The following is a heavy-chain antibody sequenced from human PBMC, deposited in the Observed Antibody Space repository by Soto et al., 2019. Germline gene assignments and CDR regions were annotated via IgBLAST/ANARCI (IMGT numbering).Heavy chain of an antibody. Sequence: SVKVSCKASGGTFSSYAISWVRQAPGQGLEWMGGIIPIFGTANYAQKFQGRVTITADESTSTAYMELSSLRSEDTAVYYCARGFSRYSSSWYSWFGPWGQGTLVTVSS. J-gene: IGHJ5*02. D-gene: IGHD6-13*01. CDR2: IIPIFGTA. V-gene: IGHV1-69*13. CDR1: GGTFSSYA. CDR3: ARGFSRYSSSWYSWFGP.